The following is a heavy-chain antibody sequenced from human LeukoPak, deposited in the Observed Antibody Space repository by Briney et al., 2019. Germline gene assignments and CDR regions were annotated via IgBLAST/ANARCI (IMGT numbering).Heavy chain of an antibody. Sequence: PEGSLRLSCAASGFTFSSYGMHWVRQAPGKGLEWVAFIRYDGSNKYYADSVKGRFTISRDNSKNTLYLQMNSLRAEDTAVYYCAKLGEVLWFGELSDIDYWGQGTLVTVSS. CDR1: GFTFSSYG. CDR3: AKLGEVLWFGELSDIDY. CDR2: IRYDGSNK. V-gene: IGHV3-30*02. D-gene: IGHD3-10*01. J-gene: IGHJ4*02.